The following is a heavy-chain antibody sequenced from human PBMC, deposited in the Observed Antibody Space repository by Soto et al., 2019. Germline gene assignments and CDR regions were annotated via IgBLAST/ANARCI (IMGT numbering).Heavy chain of an antibody. CDR1: GGSFSGYY. D-gene: IGHD3-3*01. CDR3: ARGSPPRITIFGVVIHGNWFDP. V-gene: IGHV4-34*01. J-gene: IGHJ5*02. Sequence: SETLFLTCAVYGGSFSGYYWSWIRQPPGKGLEWIGEINHSGSTNYNPSLKSRVTISVDTSKNQFSLKLSSVTAADTAVYYCARGSPPRITIFGVVIHGNWFDPWGQGTLVTVSS. CDR2: INHSGST.